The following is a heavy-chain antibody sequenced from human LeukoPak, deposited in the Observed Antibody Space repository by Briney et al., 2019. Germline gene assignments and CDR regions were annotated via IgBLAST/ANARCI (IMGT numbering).Heavy chain of an antibody. CDR1: GGTFSSYA. J-gene: IGHJ6*02. D-gene: IGHD3-10*01. Sequence: GASVKVSCKASGGTFSSYAISWVRQAPGQGLEWMGRIIPILGIANYAQKFQGRVTITADKSTSTAYMELSSLRSEDTAVYYCARVRDYYGSGSYYNPYYYGMDVWGQGTTVTDSS. CDR3: ARVRDYYGSGSYYNPYYYGMDV. CDR2: IIPILGIA. V-gene: IGHV1-69*04.